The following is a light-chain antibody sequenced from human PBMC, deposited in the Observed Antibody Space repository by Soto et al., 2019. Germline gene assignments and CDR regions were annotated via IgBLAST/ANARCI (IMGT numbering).Light chain of an antibody. CDR3: SSYTSFSTYV. Sequence: QSVLTQPASVSGSPGQSITISCTGTSSDVGGYNYVSWYQQHPGKAPKLMIYEVSNRPSGVSNRFSGSKSDNTASLTISGLQAEDEADDYCSSYTSFSTYVFGTGTKLTVL. CDR2: EVS. V-gene: IGLV2-14*01. CDR1: SSDVGGYNY. J-gene: IGLJ1*01.